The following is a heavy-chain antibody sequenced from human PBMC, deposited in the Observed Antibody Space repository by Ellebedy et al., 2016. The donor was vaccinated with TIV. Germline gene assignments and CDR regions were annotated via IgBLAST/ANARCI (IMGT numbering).Heavy chain of an antibody. V-gene: IGHV3-15*01. Sequence: GGSLRLXXAASGFTFSNAWMSWVRQAPGKGLEWVGRIKSKTDGGTTDYAAPVKGRFTISRDDSKNTLYLQMNSLKTEDTAVYYCTTESGRESYYYYGMDVWGQGTTVTVSS. CDR3: TTESGRESYYYYGMDV. CDR1: GFTFSNAW. CDR2: IKSKTDGGTT. D-gene: IGHD3-3*01. J-gene: IGHJ6*02.